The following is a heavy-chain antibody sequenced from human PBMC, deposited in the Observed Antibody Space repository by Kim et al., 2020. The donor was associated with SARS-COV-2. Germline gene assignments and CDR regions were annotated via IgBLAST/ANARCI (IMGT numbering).Heavy chain of an antibody. CDR3: ARLILSYDPRTTTLVDS. Sequence: SETLSLTCTVSGVTIRGSGYYWGWIRQTPGKRLDWIASIYHSGSTYYNPSLKSRITISVDTYKNEFSLKLRSVTAADTAVYYCARLILSYDPRTTTLVDSWGQGTLVTVSS. CDR2: IYHSGST. D-gene: IGHD5-12*01. J-gene: IGHJ4*02. CDR1: GVTIRGSGYY. V-gene: IGHV4-39*01.